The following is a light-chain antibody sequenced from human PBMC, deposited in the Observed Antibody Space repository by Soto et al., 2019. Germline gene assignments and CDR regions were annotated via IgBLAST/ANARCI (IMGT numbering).Light chain of an antibody. CDR1: QSVTSRF. J-gene: IGKJ1*01. CDR2: GVS. CDR3: QQYDSSRT. V-gene: IGKV3-20*01. Sequence: EIVLTQSPGTLSLSPGERATLSCRASQSVTSRFLAWYQQKPAQPPRLLIYGVSSRAAGIPDRFSGSGSGTDFTLTITRLEPEDVAVYYCQQYDSSRTFGQGTKVEMK.